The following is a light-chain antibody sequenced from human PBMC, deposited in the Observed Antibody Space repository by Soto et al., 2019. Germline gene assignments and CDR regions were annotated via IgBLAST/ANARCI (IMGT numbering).Light chain of an antibody. J-gene: IGKJ4*01. Sequence: DIVMTQSPDSLAVSLGERATINCKSSQNVLYNSNKKNYLAWYQQKLGQPPKLLIYWASTRQSGVPDRFSGCGSGTDFTLTISSLQAEDVAVYYCQQYYTTPLSFGGGTKVEIK. CDR2: WAS. CDR3: QQYYTTPLS. V-gene: IGKV4-1*01. CDR1: QNVLYNSNKKNY.